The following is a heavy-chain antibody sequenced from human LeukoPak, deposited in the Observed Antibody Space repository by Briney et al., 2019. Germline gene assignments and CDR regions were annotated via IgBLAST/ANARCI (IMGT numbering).Heavy chain of an antibody. D-gene: IGHD3-10*01. Sequence: PSETLSLTCTVSGGSISSYYWSWIRQPPGKGLEWIAFLFYSGSTDYNPSLESRVTISVDTSKNQFSLKLRSVTAADTAVYYCATVAVIRGVTYFDYWGQGTLVTVSS. CDR3: ATVAVIRGVTYFDY. V-gene: IGHV4-59*01. CDR2: LFYSGST. CDR1: GGSISSYY. J-gene: IGHJ4*02.